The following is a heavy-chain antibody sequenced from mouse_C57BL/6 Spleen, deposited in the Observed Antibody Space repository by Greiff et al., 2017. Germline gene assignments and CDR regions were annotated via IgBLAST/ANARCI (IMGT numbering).Heavy chain of an antibody. J-gene: IGHJ4*01. Sequence: VQLQQSGAELVKPGASVKMSCQASGYTFSSYWITWVKQRPGQGLEWIGDIYPGSGSTNYNEKFKSKATLTVDTSSSTAYMQLSILTSEDSAVYYCARRGNYYDYGRDYAMDYRGQGTSVTVTS. D-gene: IGHD2-4*01. CDR1: GYTFSSYW. CDR3: ARRGNYYDYGRDYAMDY. CDR2: IYPGSGST. V-gene: IGHV1-55*01.